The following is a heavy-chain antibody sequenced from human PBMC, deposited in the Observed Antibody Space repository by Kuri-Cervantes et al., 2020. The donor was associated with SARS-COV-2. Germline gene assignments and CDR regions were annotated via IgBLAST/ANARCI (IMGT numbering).Heavy chain of an antibody. Sequence: GESLKISCAASGFTFSSYEMNWVRQAPGKGLEWVSAISGSGGSTYYADSVKGRFTISRDNAKNSLYLQMNSLRAEDTAVYYCARVDIAWDLLPWGQGTLVTGYS. CDR3: ARVDIAWDLLP. D-gene: IGHD1-26*01. V-gene: IGHV3-48*03. CDR1: GFTFSSYE. J-gene: IGHJ4*02. CDR2: ISGSGGST.